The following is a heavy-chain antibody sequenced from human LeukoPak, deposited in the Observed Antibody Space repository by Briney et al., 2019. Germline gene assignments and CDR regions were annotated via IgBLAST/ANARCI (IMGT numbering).Heavy chain of an antibody. CDR3: ARDSSTTVTGAFDI. CDR1: GFTFSGYA. D-gene: IGHD4-17*01. J-gene: IGHJ3*02. V-gene: IGHV3-33*08. Sequence: GGSLRLSCAASGFTFSGYAMHWVRQAPGKGLEWVAIIWYDGSNKYYADSVKGRFTISRDNSKNTLYLQMNSLRAEDTAVYYCARDSSTTVTGAFDIWGQGTMVTVSS. CDR2: IWYDGSNK.